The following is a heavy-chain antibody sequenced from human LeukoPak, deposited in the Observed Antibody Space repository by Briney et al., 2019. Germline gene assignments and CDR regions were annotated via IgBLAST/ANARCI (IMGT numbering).Heavy chain of an antibody. Sequence: GGSLRLSCVASGFTFSSYWMSWVRQAPGKGLECVADIKQDGSEKYYVDSVKGRFTISRDNAKNSLYLQMNSLRAEDTAVYYCARLATSDILTGYGFDYWGQGTLVTVSS. CDR2: IKQDGSEK. D-gene: IGHD3-9*01. J-gene: IGHJ4*02. CDR1: GFTFSSYW. V-gene: IGHV3-7*01. CDR3: ARLATSDILTGYGFDY.